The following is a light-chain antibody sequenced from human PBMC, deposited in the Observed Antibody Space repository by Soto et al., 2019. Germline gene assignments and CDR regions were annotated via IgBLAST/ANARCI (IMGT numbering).Light chain of an antibody. Sequence: EIVMTQSPVTLSVSPGERATLSCRASQSVSSNLAWYQQKPGQAPRLPIYGASTRATGVPARFSGSGSGTEFTLTISSLQSEDFAVYYCQQYNNWPPLTFGGGTKVDIK. CDR2: GAS. J-gene: IGKJ4*01. CDR3: QQYNNWPPLT. CDR1: QSVSSN. V-gene: IGKV3-15*01.